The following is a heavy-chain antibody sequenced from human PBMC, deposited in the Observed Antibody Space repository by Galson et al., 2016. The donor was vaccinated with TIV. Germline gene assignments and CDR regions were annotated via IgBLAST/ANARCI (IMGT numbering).Heavy chain of an antibody. V-gene: IGHV1-8*01. J-gene: IGHJ6*02. CDR3: ARGPQYYHDRLDV. CDR2: MDPNSGKT. Sequence: SVKVSCKASGYTFTSYDINWVRQATGQGLEWMGWMDPNSGKTDYAQKFQGRVTMTRNTSISTAYMELSSLRSEDTAVYYCARGPQYYHDRLDVWGQGTTVTVSS. D-gene: IGHD3-22*01. CDR1: GYTFTSYD.